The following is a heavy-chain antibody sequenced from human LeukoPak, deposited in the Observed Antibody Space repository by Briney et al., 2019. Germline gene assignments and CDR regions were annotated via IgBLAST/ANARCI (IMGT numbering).Heavy chain of an antibody. D-gene: IGHD3-3*01. CDR3: ARDWYYDFWSGPNNYYYYGMDD. CDR1: GYTFTVYY. CDR2: INPNSGGT. V-gene: IGHV1-2*02. Sequence: ASVKVSCKASGYTFTVYYMHWVRQAPGQGLEWMGWINPNSGGTNYAQKFQGRVTMTRDTSISTAYMELSRLRSDDTAVYYCARDWYYDFWSGPNNYYYYGMDDWGQGTTVTVSS. J-gene: IGHJ6*02.